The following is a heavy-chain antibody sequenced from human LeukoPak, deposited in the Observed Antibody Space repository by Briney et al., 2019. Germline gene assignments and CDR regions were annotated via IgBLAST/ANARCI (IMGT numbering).Heavy chain of an antibody. J-gene: IGHJ4*02. V-gene: IGHV3-21*01. Sequence: GGSLRLSCAASGFTFSSYSMNWVRQAPGKGLEWVASISSSSSYIYYADSVKGRFTISRDNAKNSLYLQMNSLRAEDTAVYYCAREAGYSSSWYYFDYWGQGTLVTVSS. CDR3: AREAGYSSSWYYFDY. CDR1: GFTFSSYS. D-gene: IGHD6-13*01. CDR2: ISSSSSYI.